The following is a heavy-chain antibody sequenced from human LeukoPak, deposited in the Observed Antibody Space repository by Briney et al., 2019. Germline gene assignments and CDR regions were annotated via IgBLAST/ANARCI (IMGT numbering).Heavy chain of an antibody. Sequence: PGGSLRLSCTASKVTFSNYWMHGVRQAPGKGLVWGSRINTDGTTTNYADSVRGRFTISRDNAKNTLYLQMNSLRAEDTALYYCATPGIRDQYDFDSWGQGTLVTVSS. V-gene: IGHV3-74*01. CDR2: INTDGTTT. D-gene: IGHD6-13*01. CDR3: ATPGIRDQYDFDS. J-gene: IGHJ4*02. CDR1: KVTFSNYW.